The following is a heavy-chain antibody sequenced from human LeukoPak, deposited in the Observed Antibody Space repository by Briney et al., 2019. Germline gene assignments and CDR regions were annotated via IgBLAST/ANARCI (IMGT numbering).Heavy chain of an antibody. CDR2: INPNSGGT. V-gene: IGHV1-2*02. CDR1: GYTFTGYY. J-gene: IGHJ4*02. Sequence: ASVKVSCKASGYTFTGYYMHWLRQAPGQGLEWMGWINPNSGGTNYAQKFQGRVTMTRDTSISTAYMELSRLRSDDTAVYYCAREGYGDYAQWDYWGQGTLVTVSS. CDR3: AREGYGDYAQWDY. D-gene: IGHD4-17*01.